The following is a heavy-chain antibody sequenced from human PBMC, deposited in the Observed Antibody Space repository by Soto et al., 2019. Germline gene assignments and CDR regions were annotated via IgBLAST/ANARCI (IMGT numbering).Heavy chain of an antibody. CDR3: ARPPFPGCINAICYPLDF. D-gene: IGHD2-8*01. J-gene: IGHJ4*02. CDR1: GYTFTHYY. V-gene: IGHV1-46*01. Sequence: ASVKVSCKASGYTFTHYYIHWVRQAPGQGLEWMGMINPSGGSTSYAQKFQGRLTMTTDTSTNTVYMELSSLRSEDTAVYYCARPPFPGCINAICYPLDFWGQGSLVTVSS. CDR2: INPSGGST.